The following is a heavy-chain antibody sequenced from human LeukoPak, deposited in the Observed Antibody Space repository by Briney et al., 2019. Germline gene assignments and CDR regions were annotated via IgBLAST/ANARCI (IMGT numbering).Heavy chain of an antibody. V-gene: IGHV5-10-1*01. CDR2: IDPSDSYT. D-gene: IGHD3-3*01. J-gene: IGHJ4*02. CDR1: GYRFTSYW. CDR3: ARHENYDFWSGYYQNDY. Sequence: KGGESLKIFCKGSGYRFTSYWISWVRQMPGKGLAWMGRIDPSDSYTNYSPSFQGHVTISADKSISTAYLQWSSLKASDTAMYYCARHENYDFWSGYYQNDYWGQGTPVTVSS.